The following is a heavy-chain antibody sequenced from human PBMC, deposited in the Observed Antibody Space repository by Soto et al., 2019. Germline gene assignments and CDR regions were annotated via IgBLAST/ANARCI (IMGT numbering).Heavy chain of an antibody. CDR1: GYTFAAYY. V-gene: IGHV1-2*02. CDR3: ARDPDYGDYWGFFFDS. Sequence: ASVKVSCKTSGYTFAAYYIHWIRQAPGQGLEWMGWINPTSGGTVYAQNFQDRVTMTRDTSISTAYMELRRLNSDDTAVYYCARDPDYGDYWGFFFDSWGQGTPVTVSS. CDR2: INPTSGGT. D-gene: IGHD4-17*01. J-gene: IGHJ4*02.